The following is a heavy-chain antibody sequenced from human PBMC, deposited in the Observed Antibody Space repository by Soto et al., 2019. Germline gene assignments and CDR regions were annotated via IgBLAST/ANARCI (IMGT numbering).Heavy chain of an antibody. J-gene: IGHJ4*02. V-gene: IGHV1-18*01. CDR3: ASESPPADY. Sequence: QVQLVQSGAEVKKPGASVKVSCKASGYTFSSYGISWVRQAPGQGLEWMGWISAYTGNTKYAQKLQGRVTMTTDTSTGTAYMEPTGLRSDDTVVYDSASESPPADYWGQGTLVIVSS. CDR2: ISAYTGNT. CDR1: GYTFSSYG.